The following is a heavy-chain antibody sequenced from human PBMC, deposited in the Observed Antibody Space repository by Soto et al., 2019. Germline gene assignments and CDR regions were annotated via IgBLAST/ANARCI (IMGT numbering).Heavy chain of an antibody. D-gene: IGHD1-1*01. CDR2: LYDVDGS. J-gene: IGHJ3*01. Sequence: DVQLVESGGXXIQPGESLRLSCAAFGLTISGKKYVAWVRQAPGKGLEWVSALYDVDGSFYADSVTGRFTTSSDSSKTTVYLQMNDLRPDDTAVYYCATWHEREHAFDVWGQGTTVTISS. CDR1: GLTISGKKY. CDR3: ATWHEREHAFDV. V-gene: IGHV3-53*01.